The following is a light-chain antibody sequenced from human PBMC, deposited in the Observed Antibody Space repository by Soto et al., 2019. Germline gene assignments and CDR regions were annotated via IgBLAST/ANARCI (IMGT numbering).Light chain of an antibody. CDR3: SSYTRSSTLV. CDR2: DVS. J-gene: IGLJ2*01. V-gene: IGLV2-14*01. Sequence: QSALTQPASVSGSPGPAMTISFTGTTSDVGAYNYVYWYQQHPGKAPKLMISDVSNRPSGVSNRFSGSKSGNTSYLTNSGLQAEDEAGYYCSSYTRSSTLVFGAGTKLTVL. CDR1: TSDVGAYNY.